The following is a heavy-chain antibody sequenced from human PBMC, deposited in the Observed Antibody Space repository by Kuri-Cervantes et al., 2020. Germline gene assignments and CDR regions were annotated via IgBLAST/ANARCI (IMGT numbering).Heavy chain of an antibody. D-gene: IGHD5-12*01. CDR3: ARDPYYHDIEATVKNDDY. CDR2: ISGSSSTI. J-gene: IGHJ4*02. CDR1: GFKFGDFY. V-gene: IGHV3-48*02. Sequence: GGSLRLSCAASGFKFGDFYIDWVRQAPGKGLEWVSYISGSSSTIYYADSVKGRFTISRDNAKNSLYLQMNSLRDEDTAVYYCARDPYYHDIEATVKNDDYWGQGTLVTVSS.